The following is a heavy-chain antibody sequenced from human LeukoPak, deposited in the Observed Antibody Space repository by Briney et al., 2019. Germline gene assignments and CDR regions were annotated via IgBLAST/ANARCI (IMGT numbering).Heavy chain of an antibody. CDR3: ARALGIVYGMDV. D-gene: IGHD2-15*01. CDR1: GGSISSYY. Sequence: SETLSLTCTVSGGSISSYYWSWIRQPPGKGLEWIGYIYYSGSTNYNPSLKSRVTISVDTSKNQFSLKLSSVTAADTAVYYCARALGIVYGMDVWGQGTTVTVSS. J-gene: IGHJ6*02. CDR2: IYYSGST. V-gene: IGHV4-59*01.